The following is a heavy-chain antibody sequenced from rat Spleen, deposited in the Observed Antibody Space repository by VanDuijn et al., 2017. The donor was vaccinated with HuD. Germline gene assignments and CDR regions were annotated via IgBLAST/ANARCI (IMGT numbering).Heavy chain of an antibody. CDR2: ISTSGGST. V-gene: IGHV5-25*01. D-gene: IGHD1-11*01. Sequence: EVQLVESDGGLVQPGRSLKLSCAASGFTFSDYYMAWVRQAPKKGLEWVASISTSGGSTYYRDSVKGRFTISRDNAKSTLYLQMNSLRSEDTATYYCARGRDWFAYWGQGTLVTVSS. J-gene: IGHJ3*01. CDR3: ARGRDWFAY. CDR1: GFTFSDYY.